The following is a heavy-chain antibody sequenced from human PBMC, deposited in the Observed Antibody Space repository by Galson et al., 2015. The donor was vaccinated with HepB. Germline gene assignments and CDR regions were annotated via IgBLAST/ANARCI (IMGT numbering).Heavy chain of an antibody. J-gene: IGHJ1*01. Sequence: SLRLSCAASGFTFSSYNMNWVRQAPGKGLEWVPSISSSSTHMSYADSVKGRFTISRDDAKNSLYLQMSSLRAEDTAVYYCARDRPPGIAAAGSFQYWGQGTLVTVSS. CDR1: GFTFSSYN. D-gene: IGHD6-13*01. CDR3: ARDRPPGIAAAGSFQY. CDR2: ISSSSTHM. V-gene: IGHV3-21*01.